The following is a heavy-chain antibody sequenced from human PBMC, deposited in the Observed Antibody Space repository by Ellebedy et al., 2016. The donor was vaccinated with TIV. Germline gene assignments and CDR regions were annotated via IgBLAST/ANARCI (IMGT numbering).Heavy chain of an antibody. D-gene: IGHD7-27*01. CDR2: INPNSGGT. J-gene: IGHJ4*02. Sequence: AASVKVSCKASGYTFTGYYIHWVRQAPGQGLEWMGWINPNSGGTNYAQRFQGWVTMTRDTSIGTAYMVLNRLTSDDTAVYYCVRGMKLGIAWFYLHYWGQGTLVTVSS. CDR1: GYTFTGYY. V-gene: IGHV1-2*04. CDR3: VRGMKLGIAWFYLHY.